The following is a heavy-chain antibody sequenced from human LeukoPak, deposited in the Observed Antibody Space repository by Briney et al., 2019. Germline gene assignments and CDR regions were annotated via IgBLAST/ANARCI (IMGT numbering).Heavy chain of an antibody. CDR3: ARGGDFWSGYKTHEYGLDV. J-gene: IGHJ6*02. D-gene: IGHD3-3*01. CDR1: GFTFSSHA. V-gene: IGHV3-30-3*01. Sequence: GGSLRLSCAASGFTFSSHAMHWVRQAPGKGLEWVAVISYDGSKKYHADSVKGRFTISRDNSNKMQYLEMDSLRADDAAVYYCARGGDFWSGYKTHEYGLDVWGQGTTVTVSS. CDR2: ISYDGSKK.